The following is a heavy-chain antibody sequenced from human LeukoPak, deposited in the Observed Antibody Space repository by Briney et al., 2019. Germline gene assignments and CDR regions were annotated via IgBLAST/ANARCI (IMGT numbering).Heavy chain of an antibody. V-gene: IGHV1-18*01. J-gene: IGHJ4*02. CDR3: ARSIAGDLDY. Sequence: GASVKVSCKASGGTFSSYAISWVRQAPGQGLEWMGWISAYNGNTNYAQKLQGRVTMTTDTSTSTAYMELRSLRSDDTAVYYCARSIAGDLDYWGQGTLVTVSS. D-gene: IGHD6-6*01. CDR2: ISAYNGNT. CDR1: GGTFSSYA.